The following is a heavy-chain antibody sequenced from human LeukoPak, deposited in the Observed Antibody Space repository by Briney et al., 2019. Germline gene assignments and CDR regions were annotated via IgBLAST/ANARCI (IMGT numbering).Heavy chain of an antibody. CDR3: ARVFSTNYYDDRGWFDP. CDR1: NGSISTYY. Sequence: ASETLSLTCTVSNGSISTYYWSWIRQSPGKGLEWIGYIYYTGSTNYNPSLKSRVTISVDTSKNQFSLKLSSVTAADTAVYYCARVFSTNYYDDRGWFDPWGQGTLVTVSS. V-gene: IGHV4-59*01. J-gene: IGHJ5*02. CDR2: IYYTGST. D-gene: IGHD3-22*01.